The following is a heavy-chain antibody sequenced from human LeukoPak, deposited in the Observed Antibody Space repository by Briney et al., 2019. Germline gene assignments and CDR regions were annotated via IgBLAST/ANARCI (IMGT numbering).Heavy chain of an antibody. CDR1: GGSIKSYY. J-gene: IGHJ4*02. CDR3: ARVADRFGYNYGIDEYFDY. CDR2: IYASGTT. Sequence: SETLSLTCTVSGGSIKSYYWSWIRQPAGEGLEWLGHIYASGTTNYNPSLNSRVTMSVDTSKNQFSLRLASVAAADTAVYYCARVADRFGYNYGIDEYFDYWGQGTLVTVSS. V-gene: IGHV4-4*07. D-gene: IGHD5-18*01.